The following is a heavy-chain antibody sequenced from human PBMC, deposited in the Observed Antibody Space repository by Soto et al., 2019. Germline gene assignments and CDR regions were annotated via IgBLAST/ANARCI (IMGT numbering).Heavy chain of an antibody. J-gene: IGHJ4*02. D-gene: IGHD1-26*01. Sequence: QITLKASGPTLVKPTQTLTVTCTFSGFSLSTSGSGVGWIRQSPGKAPEWLALISWTDEKRYNPGLKSRLTTTKDTSKDPVVITMTDLDPVDTATYFCAHSDGGNYYRGYLDSWGQGTLVTVSS. V-gene: IGHV2-5*01. CDR1: GFSLSTSGSG. CDR2: ISWTDEK. CDR3: AHSDGGNYYRGYLDS.